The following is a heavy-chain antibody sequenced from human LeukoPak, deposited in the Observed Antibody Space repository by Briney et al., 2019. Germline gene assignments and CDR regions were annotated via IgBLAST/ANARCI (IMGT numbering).Heavy chain of an antibody. V-gene: IGHV4-34*01. CDR1: GGSFSGNY. J-gene: IGHJ4*02. Sequence: SETLSLSCAVYGGSFSGNYWTLIRQTPGRGLEWIGESSPTGDITGYNPSLRGRATISVDSSKKQFSLKLTSVTAADTGVYYCARVPDFIARPCDSWGPGTLVTVSS. CDR2: SSPTGDIT. CDR3: ARVPDFIARPCDS. D-gene: IGHD2-21*01.